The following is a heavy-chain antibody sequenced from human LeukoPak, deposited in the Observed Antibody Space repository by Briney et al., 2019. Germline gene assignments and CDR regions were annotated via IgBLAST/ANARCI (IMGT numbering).Heavy chain of an antibody. D-gene: IGHD2-15*01. V-gene: IGHV3-74*01. CDR1: GFIFSNVW. J-gene: IGHJ5*02. CDR3: ARLHNLLVSGGTALLDT. Sequence: GESLRLACEASGFIFSNVWMHWVRHTPGKGLVWLSRISGDGSDTTYGDSVRGRFSISTDTAKNTPYLQMNSDRVKDTSISYCARLHNLLVSGGTALLDTWGQGTLVTVSS. CDR2: ISGDGSDT.